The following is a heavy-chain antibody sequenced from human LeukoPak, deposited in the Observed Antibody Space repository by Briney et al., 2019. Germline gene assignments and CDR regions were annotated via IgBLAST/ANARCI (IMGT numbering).Heavy chain of an antibody. V-gene: IGHV3-11*01. CDR1: GFTFNDYY. J-gene: IGHJ5*02. Sequence: GGSLRLSCAASGFTFNDYYMSWIRQAPGRGLEWLSYINIGGTNTHYADSVKGRFTISRDNAKKSPYLEMNKLRAEDTAVYYCATDGAGFDTWGQGVLVTVSS. CDR3: ATDGAGFDT. CDR2: INIGGTNT.